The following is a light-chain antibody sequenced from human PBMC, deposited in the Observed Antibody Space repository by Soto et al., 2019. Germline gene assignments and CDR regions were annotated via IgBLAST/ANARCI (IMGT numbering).Light chain of an antibody. CDR2: LNSDGSH. J-gene: IGLJ1*01. CDR3: QTWGTGIHV. V-gene: IGLV4-69*01. Sequence: QLVLTQSPSASASLGASVKLTCTLSSGHSSYAIAWHQQQPEKGPRYLMKLNSDGSHSKGDGIPDRFSGSSAGAERYLTIAGLQSEDEADYYCQTWGTGIHVFGTGTKLTV. CDR1: SGHSSYA.